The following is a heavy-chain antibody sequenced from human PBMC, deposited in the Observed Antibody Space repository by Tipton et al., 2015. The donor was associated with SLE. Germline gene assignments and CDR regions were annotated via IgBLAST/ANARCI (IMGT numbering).Heavy chain of an antibody. CDR1: GFTFSTYW. Sequence: GSLRLSCVASGFTFSTYWMSWIRQAPGKGLEWVANINQDGSEENYVDSVKGRFTVSRDNSKNTLYLQMNSLRVDDTAVYYCARSPGGTYYNALDIWGQGTMVTVSS. CDR3: ARSPGGTYYNALDI. V-gene: IGHV3-7*03. J-gene: IGHJ3*02. CDR2: INQDGSEE. D-gene: IGHD1-26*01.